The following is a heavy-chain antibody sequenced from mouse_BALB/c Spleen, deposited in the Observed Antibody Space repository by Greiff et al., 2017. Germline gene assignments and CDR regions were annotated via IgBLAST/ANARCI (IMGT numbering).Heavy chain of an antibody. CDR1: GFNIKDTY. Sequence: VQLQQSGAELVKPGASVKLSCTASGFNIKDTYMHWVKQRPEQGLEWIGRIDPANGNTKYDPKFQGKATITADTSSNTAYLQLSSLTSEDTAVYYCATPDDYDAAWFAYWGQGTLVTVSA. J-gene: IGHJ3*01. V-gene: IGHV14-3*02. CDR2: IDPANGNT. D-gene: IGHD2-4*01. CDR3: ATPDDYDAAWFAY.